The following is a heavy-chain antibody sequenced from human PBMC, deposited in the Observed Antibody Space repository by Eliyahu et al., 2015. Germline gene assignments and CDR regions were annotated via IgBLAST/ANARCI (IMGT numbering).Heavy chain of an antibody. Sequence: QVQLVESGGGVVQPGRSLRLSCAASGFTFXXXAMHWVPQASGKGLEWVAVISYDGSNKYYADSVKGRFTISRDNSKNTLYLQMNSLRAEDTAVYYCARDHGPGYYPGYFDYWGQGTLVTVSS. CDR2: ISYDGSNK. V-gene: IGHV3-30-3*01. J-gene: IGHJ4*02. CDR3: ARDHGPGYYPGYFDY. CDR1: GFTFXXXA. D-gene: IGHD3-3*01.